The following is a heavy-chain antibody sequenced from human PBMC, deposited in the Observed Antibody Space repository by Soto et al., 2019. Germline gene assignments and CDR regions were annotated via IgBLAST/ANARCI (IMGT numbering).Heavy chain of an antibody. J-gene: IGHJ3*02. CDR3: ATAYYYDSSGINAFDI. Sequence: GESLKISCKGSGYRFTSYWIGWVRQMPGKGLEWMGIIYPGDSDTRYSPSFQGQVTISADKSISTAYLQWSSLKASDTAMYYCATAYYYDSSGINAFDIWGQGTMVTVSS. D-gene: IGHD3-22*01. CDR1: GYRFTSYW. V-gene: IGHV5-51*01. CDR2: IYPGDSDT.